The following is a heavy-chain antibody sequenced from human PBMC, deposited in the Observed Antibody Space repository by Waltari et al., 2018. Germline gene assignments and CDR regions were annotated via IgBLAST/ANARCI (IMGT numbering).Heavy chain of an antibody. V-gene: IGHV1-2*02. CDR3: ARDHQRRYSSSWYPDV. Sequence: QVQLVQSGAEVKKPGASVKVSCKASGYTFTGYYMHWVRQAPGQGLEWMGWINPNSGGTNYAQKFQGRVTMTRDTSISTAYMELSRLRSDDTAVYYCARDHQRRYSSSWYPDVWGKGTTVTVSS. J-gene: IGHJ6*04. CDR1: GYTFTGYY. CDR2: INPNSGGT. D-gene: IGHD6-13*01.